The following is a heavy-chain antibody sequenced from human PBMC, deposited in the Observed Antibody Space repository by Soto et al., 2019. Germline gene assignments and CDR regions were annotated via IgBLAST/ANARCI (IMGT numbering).Heavy chain of an antibody. CDR3: ARDVVGFYDSSGALFDY. J-gene: IGHJ4*02. D-gene: IGHD3-22*01. V-gene: IGHV3-30-3*01. Sequence: QVQLVESGGGVVQPGRSLRLSCAASGFTFSSYAMHWVRQAPGKGLEWVAVISYDGSNKYYADSVKGRFTISRDNSKHTLYLQMSSLRAEDTAVYYCARDVVGFYDSSGALFDYWGQGTLVTVSS. CDR1: GFTFSSYA. CDR2: ISYDGSNK.